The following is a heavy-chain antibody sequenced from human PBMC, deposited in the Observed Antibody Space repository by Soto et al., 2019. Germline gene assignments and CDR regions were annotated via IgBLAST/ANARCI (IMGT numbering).Heavy chain of an antibody. CDR3: ARVRYGSGSYLHAFDY. CDR1: GGSINSFY. D-gene: IGHD3-10*01. V-gene: IGHV4-59*01. Sequence: SETLSLTCTVSGGSINSFYWSWIRQSPGKGLEWIGYIYYTGSTVYDPSLKRRTTISLDTSKNQFSLNLTSVTAADTAVYYCARVRYGSGSYLHAFDYWGQGTLVTVSS. J-gene: IGHJ4*02. CDR2: IYYTGST.